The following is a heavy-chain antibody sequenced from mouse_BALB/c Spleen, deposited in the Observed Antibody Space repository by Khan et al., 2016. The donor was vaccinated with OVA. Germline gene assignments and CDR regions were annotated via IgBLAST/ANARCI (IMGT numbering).Heavy chain of an antibody. V-gene: IGHV9-3-1*01. J-gene: IGHJ4*01. D-gene: IGHD2-14*01. CDR3: ARGGNDRIYAMDY. CDR2: INTYTGEP. CDR1: GYTFTNYG. Sequence: QIQLVQSGPELKKPGETVKISCKASGYTFTNYGMNWVKQAPGKGLKWMGWINTYTGEPTYADDFKGRFAFSLETSASTAYLQINNLKTEDTATFFCARGGNDRIYAMDYWGQGTSVTVSA.